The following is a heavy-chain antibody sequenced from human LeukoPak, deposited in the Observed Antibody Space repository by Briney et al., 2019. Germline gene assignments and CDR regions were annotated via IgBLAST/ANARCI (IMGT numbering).Heavy chain of an antibody. CDR3: ARHARSRGTMVRGVITTFDY. J-gene: IGHJ4*02. CDR1: GYSLTSGYY. D-gene: IGHD3-10*01. Sequence: SETLSLTCTVSGYSLTSGYYWGWIRQPPGKGLEWIGSIYYSGSTYYNPSLKSRVTISVDTSKNQFSLKLSSVTAADTAVYYCARHARSRGTMVRGVITTFDYWGQGTLVTVSS. CDR2: IYYSGST. V-gene: IGHV4-38-2*02.